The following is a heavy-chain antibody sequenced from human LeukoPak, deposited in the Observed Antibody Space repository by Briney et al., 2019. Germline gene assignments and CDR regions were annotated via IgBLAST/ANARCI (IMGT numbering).Heavy chain of an antibody. D-gene: IGHD1-26*01. V-gene: IGHV3-30*03. J-gene: IGHJ3*02. CDR2: ISFDGKVS. CDR3: ARVGPRWELQHAFDI. Sequence: GGSLRLSCAASGFTFNRYGMHWVRQAPGKGLEWVAVISFDGKVSYYADSVKGRFTISRDNSKNTLDLQMNSLRPEDTAVYYCARVGPRWELQHAFDIWGQGTMVTVSS. CDR1: GFTFNRYG.